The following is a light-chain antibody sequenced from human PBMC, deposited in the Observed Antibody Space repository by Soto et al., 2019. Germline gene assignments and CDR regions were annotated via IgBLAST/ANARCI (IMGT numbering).Light chain of an antibody. CDR3: CSYAGNYVL. J-gene: IGLJ3*02. CDR1: SSDVGGYNY. CDR2: DVS. Sequence: QSALTQPRSVSGSPGQSVTISCTGTSSDVGGYNYVSWYQQHPGKAPKLMIYDVSKRPSGVPDRFSGSKSGNTASLTISGLQAEDEADYSCCSYAGNYVLFGGGTKLTVL. V-gene: IGLV2-11*01.